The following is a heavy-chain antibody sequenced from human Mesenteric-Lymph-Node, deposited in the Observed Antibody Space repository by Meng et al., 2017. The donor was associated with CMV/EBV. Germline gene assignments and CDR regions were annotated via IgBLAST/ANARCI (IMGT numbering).Heavy chain of an antibody. CDR1: GYTFTKYD. V-gene: IGHV1-8*01. Sequence: ASVKVSCKGSGYTFTKYDINWVRQATGQGLEWMGWMHPNSGNTGYAQKFQGRLSMTRDTATSTAYMELSSLRSEDTAVYYCARWGSKDYWGQGTLVTVSS. D-gene: IGHD3-16*01. CDR3: ARWGSKDY. CDR2: MHPNSGNT. J-gene: IGHJ4*02.